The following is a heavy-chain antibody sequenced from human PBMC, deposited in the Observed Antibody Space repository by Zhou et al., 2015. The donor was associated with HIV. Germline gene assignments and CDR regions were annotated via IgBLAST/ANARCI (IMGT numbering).Heavy chain of an antibody. V-gene: IGHV3-33*08. J-gene: IGHJ4*02. CDR3: ARAALTRSGYYSYFDY. CDR1: GLTFSRYS. Sequence: QVQLVESGGGVVQPGRSLRLSCAASGLTFSRYSMHWVRQAPGKGLEWVAVIWYDETNKYYPDSVKGRFTISRDKSKNTLYLQMNSLRADDTAVYYCARAALTRSGYYSYFDYWGQGTLVTVSS. D-gene: IGHD3-22*01. CDR2: IWYDETNK.